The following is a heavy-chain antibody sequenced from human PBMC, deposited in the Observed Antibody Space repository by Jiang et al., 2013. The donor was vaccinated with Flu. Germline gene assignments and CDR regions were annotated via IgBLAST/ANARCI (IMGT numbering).Heavy chain of an antibody. J-gene: IGHJ4*02. V-gene: IGHV4-61*06. D-gene: IGHD5-12*01. Sequence: NYNPALKSRLTISVDTTKNQFSLRLTSVTAADTAIYYCARDKETSGYDWDYWGQGARVTVSS. CDR3: ARDKETSGYDWDY.